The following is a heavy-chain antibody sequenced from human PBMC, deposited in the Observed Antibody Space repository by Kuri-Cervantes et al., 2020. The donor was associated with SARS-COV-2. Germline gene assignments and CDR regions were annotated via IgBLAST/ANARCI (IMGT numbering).Heavy chain of an antibody. D-gene: IGHD6-13*01. CDR3: ARYTRYGSSWYGAYYYYYGMDV. V-gene: IGHV1-69*13. Sequence: SVKVSCKASGYTFTGYYTHWVRQAPGQGLEWMGGIIPIFGTANYAQKFQGRVTITADESTSTAYMELSSLRSEDTAVYYCARYTRYGSSWYGAYYYYYGMDVWGQGTTVTVSS. CDR1: GYTFTGYY. J-gene: IGHJ6*02. CDR2: IIPIFGTA.